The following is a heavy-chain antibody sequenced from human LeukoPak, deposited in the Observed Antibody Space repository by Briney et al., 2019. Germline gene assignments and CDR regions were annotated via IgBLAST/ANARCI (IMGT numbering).Heavy chain of an antibody. D-gene: IGHD3-9*01. V-gene: IGHV3-21*01. CDR1: GFTVSSNY. Sequence: GGSLRLSCAASGFTVSSNYMSWVRQAPGKGLEWVSSISSSSSYIYYADSVKGRFTISRDNAKNSLYLQVNSLRAEDTAVYYCARIPDIRWGQGTLVTVSS. J-gene: IGHJ4*02. CDR3: ARIPDIR. CDR2: ISSSSSYI.